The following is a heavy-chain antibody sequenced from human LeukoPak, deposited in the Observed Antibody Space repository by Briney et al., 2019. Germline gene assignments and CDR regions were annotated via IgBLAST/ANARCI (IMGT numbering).Heavy chain of an antibody. D-gene: IGHD3-10*01. J-gene: IGHJ4*02. Sequence: SETLSLTCTVSGGSIRGYYWSWIRQPPGKGLEWIGYIYYSGSTNYNPSLKSRVTISVDTSKNQFSLKLTSVTAADTAVYYCARVRTSFDSWGQGTLVTVSS. CDR3: ARVRTSFDS. V-gene: IGHV4-59*01. CDR2: IYYSGST. CDR1: GGSIRGYY.